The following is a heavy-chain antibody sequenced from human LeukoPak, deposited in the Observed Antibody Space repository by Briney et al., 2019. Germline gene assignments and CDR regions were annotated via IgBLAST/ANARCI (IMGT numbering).Heavy chain of an antibody. CDR3: ARDFSSHWSLDH. J-gene: IGHJ4*02. CDR2: ISDNGRRT. Sequence: QAGGSLRLSCAASGFSFTKHGMHWVRQAPGKGLEWVAFISDNGRRTYYTESVKGRFTISRDDSTNTLSLQVSSLRTEDTAVYYCARDFSSHWSLDHWGQGALVTVSS. V-gene: IGHV3-30*03. D-gene: IGHD1-1*01. CDR1: GFSFTKHG.